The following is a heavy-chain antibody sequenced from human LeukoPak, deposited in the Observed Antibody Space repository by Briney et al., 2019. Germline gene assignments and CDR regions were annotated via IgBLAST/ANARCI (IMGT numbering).Heavy chain of an antibody. V-gene: IGHV4-59*01. Sequence: PSETLSLTCTVSGGSISSYYWSWIRQPPGKGLEWMGYIYYSGSTNYNPSLKSRVTISVDTSKNQFSLKLSSVTAADTAVYYCARHYYDSSGYFDPAFDYWGQGTLVTVSS. J-gene: IGHJ4*02. D-gene: IGHD3-22*01. CDR2: IYYSGST. CDR3: ARHYYDSSGYFDPAFDY. CDR1: GGSISSYY.